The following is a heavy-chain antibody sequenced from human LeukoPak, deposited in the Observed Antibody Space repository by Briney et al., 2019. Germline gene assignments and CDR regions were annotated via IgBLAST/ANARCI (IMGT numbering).Heavy chain of an antibody. J-gene: IGHJ5*02. V-gene: IGHV1-2*02. CDR1: GYTFTGYY. CDR3: ARENYYDSSLSRWFDP. Sequence: ASVKVSCKASGYTFTGYYMHWVRQAPGQGLEWMGWINPNSGGTNYAQKFQGRVTTTRDTSISTAYMELSRLRSDDTAVYYCARENYYDSSLSRWFDPWGQGTLVTVSS. CDR2: INPNSGGT. D-gene: IGHD3-22*01.